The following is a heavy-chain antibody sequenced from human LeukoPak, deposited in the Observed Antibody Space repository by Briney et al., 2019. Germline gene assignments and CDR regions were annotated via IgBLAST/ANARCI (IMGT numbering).Heavy chain of an antibody. CDR3: ARGGWFGDGYHYYGMDV. V-gene: IGHV4-34*01. Sequence: SETLSLTCVVYGGSFSGYYWSWIRQPPGKGLEWIGEINHSGSTNYNPSLKSRVTISVDTSKNQFSLKLSSVTAADTAVYYCARGGWFGDGYHYYGMDVWGQGTTVTVSS. CDR1: GGSFSGYY. CDR2: INHSGST. D-gene: IGHD3-10*01. J-gene: IGHJ6*02.